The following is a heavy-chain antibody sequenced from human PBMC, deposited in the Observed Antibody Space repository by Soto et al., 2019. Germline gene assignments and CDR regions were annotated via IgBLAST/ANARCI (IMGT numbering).Heavy chain of an antibody. D-gene: IGHD2-21*01. V-gene: IGHV3-11*01. CDR3: ARVLWWAHLIDY. J-gene: IGHJ4*02. Sequence: GESLKISCAASGFTFSDYYMSWIRQAPGKGLEWVSYISSSGSTIYYADSVKGRFTISRDNAKNSLYLQMNSLRAEDTAVYYCARVLWWAHLIDYWGQGTLVTVSS. CDR2: ISSSGSTI. CDR1: GFTFSDYY.